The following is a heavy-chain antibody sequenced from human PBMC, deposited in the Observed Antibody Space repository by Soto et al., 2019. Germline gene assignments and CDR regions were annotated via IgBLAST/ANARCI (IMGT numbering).Heavy chain of an antibody. CDR1: GFTFSTYA. CDR3: AKGTANDPRVYDY. V-gene: IGHV3-23*01. J-gene: IGHJ4*02. Sequence: EVQLLESGGGLVQPGGSLRLSCAASGFTFSTYAMSWVRQAPGKGLEWVSAISGSGGSTYYADSVQGRFTLSRDNSKNTQYLQMNTLRAEDTALYYCAKGTANDPRVYDYWGQGTLVTVSS. CDR2: ISGSGGST. D-gene: IGHD1-1*01.